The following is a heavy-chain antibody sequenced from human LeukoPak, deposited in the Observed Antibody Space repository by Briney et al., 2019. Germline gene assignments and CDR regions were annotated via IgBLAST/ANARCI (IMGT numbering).Heavy chain of an antibody. CDR2: ISGSGGST. V-gene: IGHV3-23*01. J-gene: IGHJ4*02. CDR1: GFTFSSYA. Sequence: GGSLRLSCAASGFTFSSYAMSWVRQAPGKGLEWVSAISGSGGSTYYADSVKGRFTISRDNSKNTLYLQTNSLRAEDTAVYYCANDLYSSGWYDLPGYWGQGTLVTVSS. CDR3: ANDLYSSGWYDLPGY. D-gene: IGHD6-19*01.